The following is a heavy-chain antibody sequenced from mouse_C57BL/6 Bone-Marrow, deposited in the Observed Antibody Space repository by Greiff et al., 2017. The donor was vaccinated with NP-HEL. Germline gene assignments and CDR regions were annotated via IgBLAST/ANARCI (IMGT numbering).Heavy chain of an antibody. CDR1: GYTFTSYW. V-gene: IGHV1-55*01. CDR2: IYPGSGST. Sequence: QVQLQQPGAELVKPGASVKMSCKASGYTFTSYWITWVKQRPGQGLEWIGDIYPGSGSTNYNEKFKSKATLTVYTSSSTAYMQLSSLTSEDSAVYYCARDLITTVVAPYAMDYWGQGTSVTVSS. D-gene: IGHD1-1*01. J-gene: IGHJ4*01. CDR3: ARDLITTVVAPYAMDY.